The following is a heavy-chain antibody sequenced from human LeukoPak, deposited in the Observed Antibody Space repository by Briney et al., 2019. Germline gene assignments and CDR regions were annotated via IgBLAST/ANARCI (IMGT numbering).Heavy chain of an antibody. CDR3: ARDGGPVGYSYGKRYYYYYMDV. CDR1: GFTFSSYE. D-gene: IGHD5-18*01. J-gene: IGHJ6*03. V-gene: IGHV4-39*07. Sequence: GSLRLSCAASGFTFSSYEMNWVRQPPGKGLEWIGSIYYSGSTYYNPSLRSRVTISVDTSKNQFSLKLSSVTAADTAVYYCARDGGPVGYSYGKRYYYYYMDVWGKGTTVTVSS. CDR2: IYYSGST.